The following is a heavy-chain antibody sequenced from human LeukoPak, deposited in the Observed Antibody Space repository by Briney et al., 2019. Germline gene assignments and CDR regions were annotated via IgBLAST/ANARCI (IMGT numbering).Heavy chain of an antibody. CDR3: AKGGIAAAGTFDY. D-gene: IGHD6-13*01. CDR2: IWYDGSNK. CDR1: GFTFSSYA. J-gene: IGHJ4*02. Sequence: PGGSLRLSCAASGFTFSSYAMHWVRQAPGKGLEWVAVIWYDGSNKYYADSVKGRFTISRDNSKNTLYLQMNSLRAEDTAVYYCAKGGIAAAGTFDYWGQGTLVTVSS. V-gene: IGHV3-33*06.